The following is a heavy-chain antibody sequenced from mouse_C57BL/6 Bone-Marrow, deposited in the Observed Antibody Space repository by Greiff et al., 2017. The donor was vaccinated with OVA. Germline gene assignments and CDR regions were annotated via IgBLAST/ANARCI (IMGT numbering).Heavy chain of an antibody. Sequence: EVQRVESGGGLVKPGGSLKLSCAASGFTFSSYAMSWVRQTPEKRLEWVATISDGGSYTDYPDNVKGRFTISRDNAKNNPYLQMSHLKSEDTAMYYCARRWLLRGYAMDYWGQGTSVTVSS. CDR3: ARRWLLRGYAMDY. D-gene: IGHD2-3*01. CDR1: GFTFSSYA. CDR2: ISDGGSYT. V-gene: IGHV5-4*01. J-gene: IGHJ4*01.